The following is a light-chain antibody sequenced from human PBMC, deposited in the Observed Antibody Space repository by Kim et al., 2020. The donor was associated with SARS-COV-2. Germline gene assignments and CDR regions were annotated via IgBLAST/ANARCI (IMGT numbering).Light chain of an antibody. Sequence: SVPPGQTANIPCAGEKLGDKFVCWYQQRPGQSPQLVIHQDDKRPSGVPDRFSGSNSGNTATLTISGTQAMDEADYYCQAWDIGTVLFGGGTQLTVL. V-gene: IGLV3-1*01. CDR1: KLGDKF. J-gene: IGLJ2*01. CDR3: QAWDIGTVL. CDR2: QDD.